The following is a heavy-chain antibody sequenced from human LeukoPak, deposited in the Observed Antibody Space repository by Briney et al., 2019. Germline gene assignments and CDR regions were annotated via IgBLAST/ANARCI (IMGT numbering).Heavy chain of an antibody. CDR2: IYYSGST. D-gene: IGHD5-24*01. CDR1: GGSISSYY. Sequence: SETLSLTCTVSGGSISSYYWSWIRQPPGKGLEWIGYIYYSGSTNYNPSLKSQVTISVDTSKNQFSLKLSSVTAADTAVYYCARETRDGYNYYFDYWGQGTLVTVSS. CDR3: ARETRDGYNYYFDY. J-gene: IGHJ4*02. V-gene: IGHV4-59*01.